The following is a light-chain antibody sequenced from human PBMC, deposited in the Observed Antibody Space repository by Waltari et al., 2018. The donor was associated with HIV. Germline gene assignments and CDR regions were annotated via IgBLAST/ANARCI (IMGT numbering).Light chain of an antibody. Sequence: QSVLTQPPSVSAAPGQNVTISCSGSSSNIAINYVSWYQQLPGTAPKLLIFDNSKRPSGIPDRFSGSRSGTSATLGITGLQTRDEADYLCGTWDSRLSAVVFGGGTKLTVL. CDR2: DNS. V-gene: IGLV1-51*01. J-gene: IGLJ3*02. CDR1: SSNIAINY. CDR3: GTWDSRLSAVV.